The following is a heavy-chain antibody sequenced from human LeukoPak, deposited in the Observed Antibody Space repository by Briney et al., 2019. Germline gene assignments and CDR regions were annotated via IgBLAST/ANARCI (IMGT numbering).Heavy chain of an antibody. CDR2: IYYSGST. D-gene: IGHD2-8*01. V-gene: IGHV4-59*01. J-gene: IGHJ5*02. Sequence: SETLSLTCSVSGGSISSYSWSWIRQPPGKGLEWIGYIYYSGSTNYNPSLKSRVTISVDTSKNQISLRLSSVTAADTAVYYCARGFCTDGVCYTFDPWGQGTLVTVSS. CDR1: GGSISSYS. CDR3: ARGFCTDGVCYTFDP.